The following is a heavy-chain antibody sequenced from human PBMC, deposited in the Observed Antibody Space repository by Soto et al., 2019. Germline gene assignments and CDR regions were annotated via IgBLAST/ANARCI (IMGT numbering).Heavy chain of an antibody. CDR2: IIPIFGTA. J-gene: IGHJ4*02. Sequence: QVRLVQSGAEVKKPGSSVKVSCKASGGTFSSYAISWVRQAPGQGLEWMGGIIPIFGTANYAQNFQGRVKITADEFIYTAYMELSSLRSEDTAVYYCARGDSSSWIFDYWGQGTLVIVSS. CDR1: GGTFSSYA. V-gene: IGHV1-69*01. CDR3: ARGDSSSWIFDY. D-gene: IGHD6-13*01.